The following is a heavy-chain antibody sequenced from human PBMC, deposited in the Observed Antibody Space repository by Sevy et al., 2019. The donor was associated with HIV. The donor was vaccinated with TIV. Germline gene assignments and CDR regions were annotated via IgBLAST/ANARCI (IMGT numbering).Heavy chain of an antibody. V-gene: IGHV3-23*01. CDR2: IRGSGDGI. CDR3: VKRKLLRDYFYYMDV. J-gene: IGHJ6*03. CDR1: GFTFSNSA. Sequence: GGSRRLSCVASGFTFSNSAMSWVRQAPGKGLQWVSFIRGSGDGIFYADSAKGRFTISRDNSKNTLYLQMNALRVEDTAVYYCVKRKLLRDYFYYMDVWGKGTTVTVSS.